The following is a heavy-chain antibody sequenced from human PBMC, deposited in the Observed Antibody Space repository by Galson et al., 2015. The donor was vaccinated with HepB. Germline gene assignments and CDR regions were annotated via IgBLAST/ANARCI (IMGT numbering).Heavy chain of an antibody. CDR1: GFNFSLYS. J-gene: IGHJ4*02. Sequence: SLRLSCAASGFNFSLYSMNWVRQAPGKGLEWVSSISSSGSYIYYGDSVKGRCPVSRDSAKTSVYLQMNSLRGDDTAVYYCARALPSGIRGGRVFDHWGQGTLVTVSS. V-gene: IGHV3-21*01. CDR2: ISSSGSYI. CDR3: ARALPSGIRGGRVFDH. D-gene: IGHD3-10*01.